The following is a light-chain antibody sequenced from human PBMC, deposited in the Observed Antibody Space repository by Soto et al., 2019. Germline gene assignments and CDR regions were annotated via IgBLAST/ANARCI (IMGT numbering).Light chain of an antibody. V-gene: IGLV2-23*01. Sequence: QSALTQPASGSGAPGQSITISCTGTSSDVGSYNLVSWYQQHPGKAPKLMIYEGSKRPSGVSNRFSGSKSGNTASLTISGLQAEDDADYYCCSYAGSSTFYVLGNATQVTVL. CDR2: EGS. CDR1: SSDVGSYNL. J-gene: IGLJ1*01. CDR3: CSYAGSSTFYV.